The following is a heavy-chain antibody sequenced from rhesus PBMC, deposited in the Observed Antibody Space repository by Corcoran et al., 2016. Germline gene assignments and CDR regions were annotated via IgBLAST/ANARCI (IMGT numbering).Heavy chain of an antibody. V-gene: IGHV4-76*01. J-gene: IGHJ4*01. D-gene: IGHD6-31*01. CDR1: GGSLSGDYD. CDR2: IYGSSGSA. CDR3: ARRSSSGWTFDY. Sequence: QVQLQESGPGLVKPSETLSLTCAVSGGSLSGDYDWSWLRQPPGKGLEWIGYIYGSSGSANYNTSLKNRVSISKDTSKNQFALKGSSVTAADTAVYYCARRSSSGWTFDYWGQGILVTVSS.